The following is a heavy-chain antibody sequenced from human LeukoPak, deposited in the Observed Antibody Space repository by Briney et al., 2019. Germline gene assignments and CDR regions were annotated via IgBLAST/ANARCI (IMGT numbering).Heavy chain of an antibody. J-gene: IGHJ4*02. CDR2: INHSGRT. CDR1: GGSFSDYY. Sequence: SETLSLTCAVYGGSFSDYYWSWIRQPPGKGLEWIGEINHSGRTNYNPSLKSRVTISVDTSKNQFSLKLSSVTAADTAVYYCARVLRPFTIFGVVFKSIDYFDYWGQGTLVTVSS. V-gene: IGHV4-34*01. CDR3: ARVLRPFTIFGVVFKSIDYFDY. D-gene: IGHD3-3*01.